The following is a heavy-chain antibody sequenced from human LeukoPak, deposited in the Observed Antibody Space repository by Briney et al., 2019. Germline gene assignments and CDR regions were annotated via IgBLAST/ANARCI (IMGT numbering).Heavy chain of an antibody. CDR2: ISGSSRHK. Sequence: GGSLRLSCAASGFTFSSYTMNWVRQAPGKGLEWVSSISGSSRHKYYADSVKGRFTISRDNAKNSLYLQMNSLRAEDTALYYCAKDIHYFQSDYWGQGTLVTVSS. V-gene: IGHV3-21*01. CDR1: GFTFSSYT. J-gene: IGHJ4*02. D-gene: IGHD3-10*01. CDR3: AKDIHYFQSDY.